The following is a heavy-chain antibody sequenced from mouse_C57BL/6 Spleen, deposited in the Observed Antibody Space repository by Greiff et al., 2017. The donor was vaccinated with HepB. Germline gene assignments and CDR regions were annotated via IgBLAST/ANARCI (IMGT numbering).Heavy chain of an antibody. Sequence: EVMLVESGAELVRPGASVKLSCTASGFNIKDDYMHWVKQRPEQGLEWIGWIDPENGDTEYASKFQGKATITADTSSNTAYLQLSSLTSEDTAVYYCTRSNLWFAYWGQGTLVTVSA. CDR2: IDPENGDT. J-gene: IGHJ3*01. CDR1: GFNIKDDY. V-gene: IGHV14-4*01. D-gene: IGHD2-5*01. CDR3: TRSNLWFAY.